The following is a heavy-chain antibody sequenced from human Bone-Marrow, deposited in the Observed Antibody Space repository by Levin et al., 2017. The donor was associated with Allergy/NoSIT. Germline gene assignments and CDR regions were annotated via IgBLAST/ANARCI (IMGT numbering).Heavy chain of an antibody. Sequence: LSLTCVASGFTFSSSWMHWVRQVPGKGLVWVSLINSDGSDTRYADSVKGRFTVSRDNAKNTVYLQMNSLRAEDAAVYYCARRTGTAATSYYFDYWGQGTLVTVSS. CDR2: INSDGSDT. J-gene: IGHJ4*02. D-gene: IGHD6-25*01. CDR1: GFTFSSSW. V-gene: IGHV3-74*01. CDR3: ARRTGTAATSYYFDY.